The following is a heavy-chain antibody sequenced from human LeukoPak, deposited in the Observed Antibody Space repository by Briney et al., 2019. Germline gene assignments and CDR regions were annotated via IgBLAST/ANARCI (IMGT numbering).Heavy chain of an antibody. D-gene: IGHD3-9*01. CDR2: INPSGGST. CDR1: GYTFTSYY. CDR3: ARDRILTNWGMDAFDI. J-gene: IGHJ3*02. Sequence: ASVKVSCKASGYTFTSYYMHWVRQAPGQGLEWMGIINPSGGSTSYTQKFQGRVTMTRDTSTSTVYMELSSLRSEDTAVYYCARDRILTNWGMDAFDIWGQGAMVTVSS. V-gene: IGHV1-46*01.